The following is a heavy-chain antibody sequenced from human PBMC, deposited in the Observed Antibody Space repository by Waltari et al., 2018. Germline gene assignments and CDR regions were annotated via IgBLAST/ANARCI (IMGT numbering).Heavy chain of an antibody. D-gene: IGHD6-19*01. CDR3: AADSSGWYPIYYYYGMDV. CDR2: IFSNDEK. V-gene: IGHV2-26*02. J-gene: IGHJ6*02. Sequence: QVTLKESGPVLVKPTETLTLTCTVSGFSLSNARMGVSWIRPPPGKALEWLAHIFSNDEKSYSTSLKSRLTISKDTSKSQVVLTMTNMDPVDTATYYCAADSSGWYPIYYYYGMDVWGQGTTVTVSS. CDR1: GFSLSNARMG.